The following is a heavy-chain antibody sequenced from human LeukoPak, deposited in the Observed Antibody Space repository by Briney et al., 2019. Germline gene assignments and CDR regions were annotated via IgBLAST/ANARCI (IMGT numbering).Heavy chain of an antibody. CDR3: ARGLYDRYGGFDP. CDR2: IKQDGSEK. J-gene: IGHJ5*02. V-gene: IGHV3-7*01. D-gene: IGHD2-21*01. CDR1: GFTFSSYW. Sequence: GGSLRLSCAASGFTFSSYWMSWVRQAPGKGLEWVANIKQDGSEKYYVDSVKGRFTISRDNAKNSLYLQMNSLRAEDTAVYYCARGLYDRYGGFDPWGQGTLVTVSS.